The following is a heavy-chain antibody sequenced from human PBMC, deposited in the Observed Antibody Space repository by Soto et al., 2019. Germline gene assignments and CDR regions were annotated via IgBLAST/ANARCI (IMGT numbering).Heavy chain of an antibody. CDR3: ARAGFHFGLDV. Sequence: QVQLLESGGGVVQPGRSLRVSCAASAFTFSDFAMHWVRQAPGKGLEWMAVMSSDGTTIYYAGSVKGRFTISRDNFKSTLYLQMNSLRPDDTAVYYCARAGFHFGLDVWGLGTTVTVS. CDR1: AFTFSDFA. D-gene: IGHD3-9*01. CDR2: MSSDGTTI. V-gene: IGHV3-30-3*01. J-gene: IGHJ6*02.